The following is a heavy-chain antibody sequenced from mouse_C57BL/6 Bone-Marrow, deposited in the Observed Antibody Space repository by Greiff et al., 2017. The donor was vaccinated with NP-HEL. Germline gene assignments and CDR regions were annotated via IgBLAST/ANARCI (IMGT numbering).Heavy chain of an antibody. CDR3: ARDYSNIYWYFDV. D-gene: IGHD2-5*01. CDR1: GYSITSGYD. V-gene: IGHV3-1*01. Sequence: EVQRVESGPGMVKPSQSLSLTCTVTGYSITSGYDWHWIRHFPGNKLEWMGYISYSGSTNYNPSLKSRISITHDTSKNHFFLKLNSVTTEDTATYYCARDYSNIYWYFDVWGTGTTVTVSS. CDR2: ISYSGST. J-gene: IGHJ1*03.